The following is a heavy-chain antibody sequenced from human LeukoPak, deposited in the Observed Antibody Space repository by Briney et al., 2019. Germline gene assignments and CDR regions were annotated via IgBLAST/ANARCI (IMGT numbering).Heavy chain of an antibody. V-gene: IGHV4-4*07. CDR3: ARSAGSGFQLDH. CDR1: GGSISSYY. Sequence: SETLSLTRTVSGGSISSYYWSWIRQPAGKGLEYIGRTYTTGSANYNPSLKGRVSLSLDTSKNQFSLKLSSVTAADTAVYYCARSAGSGFQLDHWGQGTPVTVSS. CDR2: TYTTGSA. J-gene: IGHJ4*02.